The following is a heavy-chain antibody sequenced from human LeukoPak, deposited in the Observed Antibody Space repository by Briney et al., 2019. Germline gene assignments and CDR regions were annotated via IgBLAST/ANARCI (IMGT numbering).Heavy chain of an antibody. J-gene: IGHJ4*02. CDR2: ISDIGSI. D-gene: IGHD5-12*01. CDR3: ATVATTYYFDY. V-gene: IGHV4-59*08. CDR1: GGSFSSYY. Sequence: PSETLSLTCAVYGGSFSSYYWSWIRQPPGKGLEWIAYISDIGSINYNPSLKSRVTISLDTSKNQFSLKLSSVTAADTAVYYCATVATTYYFDYWGQGTLVTVSS.